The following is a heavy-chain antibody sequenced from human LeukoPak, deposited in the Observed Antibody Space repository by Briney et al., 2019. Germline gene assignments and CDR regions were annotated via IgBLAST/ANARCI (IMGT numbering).Heavy chain of an antibody. Sequence: GGSLRLSCAASGFTFSSYAMSWVRQAPGQGLEWVSAISGSGGSTYYADSVKGRFTISRDNSKNTLYLQMNSLRAEDTAVYYCAGGGIVGATTGDYWGQGTLVTVSS. CDR1: GFTFSSYA. D-gene: IGHD1-26*01. CDR2: ISGSGGST. J-gene: IGHJ4*02. CDR3: AGGGIVGATTGDY. V-gene: IGHV3-23*01.